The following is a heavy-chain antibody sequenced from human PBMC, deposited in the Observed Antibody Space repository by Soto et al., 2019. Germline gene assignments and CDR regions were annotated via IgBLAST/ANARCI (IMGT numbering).Heavy chain of an antibody. D-gene: IGHD6-6*01. CDR2: MNPNSGNT. CDR1: GYTFTSYG. J-gene: IGHJ6*02. V-gene: IGHV1-8*02. CDR3: ARAYSSSSPWYYGMDV. Sequence: ASVKVSCKASGYTFTSYGISWVRQAPGQGLEWMGWMNPNSGNTGYAQKFQGRVTMTRNTSISTAYMELSSLRSEDTAVYYCARAYSSSSPWYYGMDVWGQGTTVTVSS.